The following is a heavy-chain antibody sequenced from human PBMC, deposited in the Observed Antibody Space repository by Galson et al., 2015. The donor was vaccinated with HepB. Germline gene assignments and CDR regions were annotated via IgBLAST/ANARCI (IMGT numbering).Heavy chain of an antibody. D-gene: IGHD3-22*01. V-gene: IGHV3-23*01. CDR1: GFTFSSYA. J-gene: IGHJ3*02. Sequence: SLRLSCAASGFTFSSYAISWVRQAPGKGLEWVSLISGSGNSTYYVDSVKGRFTISRDSSKNTLYLQMNSLRAEDTAVYYCAKTLLYYYDTSGLNDGFDIWGQGTMVIVSS. CDR2: ISGSGNST. CDR3: AKTLLYYYDTSGLNDGFDI.